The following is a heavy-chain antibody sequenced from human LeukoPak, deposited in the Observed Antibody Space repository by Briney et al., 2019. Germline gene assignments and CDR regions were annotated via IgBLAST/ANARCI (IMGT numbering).Heavy chain of an antibody. J-gene: IGHJ6*02. CDR1: GFTFSSYA. D-gene: IGHD2-2*01. CDR3: ARVEGDIVVVPAAIGPHYGMDV. Sequence: GGSLRLSCAASGFTFSSYAMSWVRQAPGKGLEWVSAISGSGGSTYYADSVKGRFTISRDNSKNTLYLQMNSLRAEDTAVYYCARVEGDIVVVPAAIGPHYGMDVWGQGTTVTVSS. V-gene: IGHV3-23*01. CDR2: ISGSGGST.